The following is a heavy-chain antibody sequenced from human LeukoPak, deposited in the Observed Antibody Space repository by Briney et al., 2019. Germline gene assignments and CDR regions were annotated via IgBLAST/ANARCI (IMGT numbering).Heavy chain of an antibody. J-gene: IGHJ1*01. Sequence: PGRSLRLSCAASGFTFSSYAMHWVRQAPGKGLEWVANIKQDGSEKYYVDSVKGRFTISRDNAKNSLYLQMNSLRAEDTAVYYCARTYYDILTGDPEYFQHWGQGTLVTVSS. CDR1: GFTFSSYA. CDR3: ARTYYDILTGDPEYFQH. CDR2: IKQDGSEK. V-gene: IGHV3-7*04. D-gene: IGHD3-9*01.